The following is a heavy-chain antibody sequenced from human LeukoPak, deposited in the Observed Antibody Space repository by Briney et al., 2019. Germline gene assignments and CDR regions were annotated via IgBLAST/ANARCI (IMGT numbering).Heavy chain of an antibody. D-gene: IGHD2-21*02. Sequence: PRGSLRLSCAASGFTLTSHTMNWVRQAPRKGLEWVSAVSGSGGSTYYAESVKGRFIISRDNSNNTLYLQMNNLRAEDTAVYYCAKDRFGLVMTGYWYFDLWGRGTQVTVSS. CDR2: VSGSGGST. CDR3: AKDRFGLVMTGYWYFDL. V-gene: IGHV3-23*01. CDR1: GFTLTSHT. J-gene: IGHJ2*01.